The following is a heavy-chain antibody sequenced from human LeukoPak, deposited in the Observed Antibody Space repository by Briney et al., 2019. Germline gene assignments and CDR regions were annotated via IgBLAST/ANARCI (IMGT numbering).Heavy chain of an antibody. Sequence: GGSLRLSCAASGFTFSSYGMHWVRQAPGKGLEWVALISYDGSKYYADSVKGRFTLSRDNSKNTLYLKMNSLRAEDTAVYYCAKVGDCSGDSCYLNYMDVWGKGTTVTVSS. CDR3: AKVGDCSGDSCYLNYMDV. D-gene: IGHD2-15*01. V-gene: IGHV3-30*18. CDR1: GFTFSSYG. J-gene: IGHJ6*03. CDR2: ISYDGSK.